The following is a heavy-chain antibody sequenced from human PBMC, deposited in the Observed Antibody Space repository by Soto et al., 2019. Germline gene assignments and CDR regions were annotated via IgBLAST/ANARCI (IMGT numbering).Heavy chain of an antibody. CDR2: ISTYNGNT. CDR1: GYNFTSYG. J-gene: IGHJ4*02. Sequence: QVQLVQSGAEVKKPGASVKVSCKASGYNFTSYGISWVRQAPGQGLEWMGWISTYNGNTNSAQKLQGRVTMTTDTSTSIAYMELRSLRSDDTAVYYCASDYSYGMFGYWGQGPLVTVSS. D-gene: IGHD5-18*01. CDR3: ASDYSYGMFGY. V-gene: IGHV1-18*01.